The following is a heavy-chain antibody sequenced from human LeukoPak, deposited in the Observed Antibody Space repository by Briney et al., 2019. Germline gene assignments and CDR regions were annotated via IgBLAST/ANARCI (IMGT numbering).Heavy chain of an antibody. V-gene: IGHV4-31*03. D-gene: IGHD4-17*01. J-gene: IGHJ5*02. CDR3: ARGGYGDYDWFDP. CDR1: GGSISSGGYY. CDR2: IYYSGST. Sequence: TPSQTLSLTCTVSGGSISSGGYYWSWIRQHPGKGLEWIGYIYYSGSTYYNPSLKSRVTISVDTSKNQFSLKLSSVTAADTAVYYCARGGYGDYDWFDPWGQGTLVTVSS.